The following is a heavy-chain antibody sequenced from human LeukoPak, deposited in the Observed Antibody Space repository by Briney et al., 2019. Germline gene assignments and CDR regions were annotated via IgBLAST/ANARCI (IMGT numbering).Heavy chain of an antibody. CDR2: ISGTGGRI. D-gene: IGHD3-22*01. CDR3: AKAGLSYDSSGLDY. V-gene: IGHV3-23*01. CDR1: GFSFSSYV. J-gene: IGHJ4*02. Sequence: QSGGSLRLSCAASGFSFSSYVMTWVRQAPGKGLEWASGISGTGGRIYYVDSVKGRFTISRDNFQSTLYLEMNSLRVEDTAVYYCAKAGLSYDSSGLDYWGQGALVIVSS.